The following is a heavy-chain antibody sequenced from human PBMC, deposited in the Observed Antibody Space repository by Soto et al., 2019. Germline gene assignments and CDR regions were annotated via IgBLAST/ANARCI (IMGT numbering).Heavy chain of an antibody. CDR3: TTCGYYDSSGYYYVGPGCAFDI. Sequence: PVGSLRLSCAAAGVTFSNAGMNCVRQAPRKGLEWVGRIKSKTDGGTTDYAAPVKGRFTISRDDSKNTLYLQMNSLKTEDTAVYYCTTCGYYDSSGYYYVGPGCAFDIWGQGTMVTV. CDR2: IKSKTDGGTT. D-gene: IGHD3-22*01. CDR1: GVTFSNAG. V-gene: IGHV3-15*07. J-gene: IGHJ3*02.